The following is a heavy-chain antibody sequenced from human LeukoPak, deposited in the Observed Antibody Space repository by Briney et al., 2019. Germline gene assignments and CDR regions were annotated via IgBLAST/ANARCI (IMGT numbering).Heavy chain of an antibody. CDR3: ARVNYYDSSGYGYMDV. D-gene: IGHD3-22*01. J-gene: IGHJ6*03. CDR2: IYTSGST. Sequence: SETLSLTCTVSGGSISSYYWSWIRQPAGKGLEWIGRIYTSGSTNYNPSLKSRVTMSVDTSKNQFSLKLSSVTAADTAVYYCARVNYYDSSGYGYMDVWGKGTAVTVFS. CDR1: GGSISSYY. V-gene: IGHV4-4*07.